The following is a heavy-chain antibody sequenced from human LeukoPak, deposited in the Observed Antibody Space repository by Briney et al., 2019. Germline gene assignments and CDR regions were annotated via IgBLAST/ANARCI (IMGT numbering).Heavy chain of an antibody. V-gene: IGHV4-59*08. CDR3: ARRTPGQFIDY. D-gene: IGHD5-24*01. Sequence: SETLSLTCTVSGGSISSYYWSWIRQPPGKGLEWIGYIYYSGSTNYNPSLKSRVTISVDTSKNQFSLKLSSVTAADTAVYYCARRTPGQFIDYWGQGTLVTVSS. J-gene: IGHJ4*02. CDR1: GGSISSYY. CDR2: IYYSGST.